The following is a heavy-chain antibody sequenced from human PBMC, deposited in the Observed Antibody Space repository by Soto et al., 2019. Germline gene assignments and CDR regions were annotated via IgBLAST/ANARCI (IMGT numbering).Heavy chain of an antibody. D-gene: IGHD6-13*01. Sequence: ASVKVSCKASGYTFTSYCISWVLQAPGQGLEWMGWISAYNGNTNYAQKLQGRVTMTTDTSTSTAYMELRSLRSDDTAVYYCAREGEQLAGHGHGTWWFDPWGQGTLVTVSS. V-gene: IGHV1-18*01. J-gene: IGHJ5*02. CDR1: GYTFTSYC. CDR2: ISAYNGNT. CDR3: AREGEQLAGHGHGTWWFDP.